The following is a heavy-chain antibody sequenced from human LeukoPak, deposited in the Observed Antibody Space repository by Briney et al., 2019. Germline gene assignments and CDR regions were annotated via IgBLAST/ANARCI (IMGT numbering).Heavy chain of an antibody. CDR3: ARDLKDYYMDV. J-gene: IGHJ6*03. CDR2: GNPNSGGT. Sequence: GASVKVSCKASGYTFTGYYMHWVRQAPGQGLEWVGCGNPNSGGTNYAQKFHGRVTITRDTSISTAYMELSRLRSDDTAVYYCARDLKDYYMDVWGKGTTVTVSS. V-gene: IGHV1-2*02. CDR1: GYTFTGYY.